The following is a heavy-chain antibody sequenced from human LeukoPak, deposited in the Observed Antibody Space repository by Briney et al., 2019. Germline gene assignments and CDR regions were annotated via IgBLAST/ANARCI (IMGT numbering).Heavy chain of an antibody. J-gene: IGHJ4*02. V-gene: IGHV3-48*01. CDR2: ISRSSSTI. CDR3: ARDWSGDY. Sequence: PGGSLRLSCAASGFTFSSYSVKWVRQAPGKGLEWVSYISRSSSTIYYADSVKGRFTISRDNAKNSLYLQMNSLRAEDTAVYYCARDWSGDYWGQGTLVTVSS. CDR1: GFTFSSYS.